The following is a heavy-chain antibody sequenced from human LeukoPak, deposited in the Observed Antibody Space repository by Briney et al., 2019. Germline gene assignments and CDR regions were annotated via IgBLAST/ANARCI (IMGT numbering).Heavy chain of an antibody. CDR3: ARRGAYYYGSGSYYLGNYYYYYMDV. D-gene: IGHD3-10*01. J-gene: IGHJ6*03. Sequence: SETLSLTCTVSGDSISNYYWTWIRQPPGKGLEWIAYIYHSGSINYNPSLKSRVTISVDTSKNQFSLKLSSVTAADTAVYYCARRGAYYYGSGSYYLGNYYYYYMDVWGKGTTVTISS. V-gene: IGHV4-59*12. CDR2: IYHSGSI. CDR1: GDSISNYY.